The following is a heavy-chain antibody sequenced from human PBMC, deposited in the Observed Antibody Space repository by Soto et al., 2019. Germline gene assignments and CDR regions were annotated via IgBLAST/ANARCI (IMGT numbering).Heavy chain of an antibody. V-gene: IGHV3-30-3*01. D-gene: IGHD5-18*01. CDR1: GFTLSTYS. Sequence: QVQLVESGGGVVQPGTSLRLACAASGFTLSTYSMYWVRQTPGTGLEWVTVTSYDGINKYYADSVKGRFTVSRDNSKNSMNLQMDSMRPEESAVYYCARIRSAMSKGDAFDIWGQGTMVAVSS. J-gene: IGHJ3*02. CDR3: ARIRSAMSKGDAFDI. CDR2: TSYDGINK.